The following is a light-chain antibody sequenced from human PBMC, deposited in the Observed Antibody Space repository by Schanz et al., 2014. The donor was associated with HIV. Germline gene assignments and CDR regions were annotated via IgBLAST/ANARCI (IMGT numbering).Light chain of an antibody. CDR2: GYT. CDR1: SSNIGTGYD. Sequence: QSILAQPLSVSGAPGQRVTISCTGSSSNIGTGYDVHWYQVLPGTAPKLLIFGYTNRPSGVPDRFSGSKSGNTASLTVSGLQAEDEADYYCSSYAGRYNYFVFGTGTKLTVL. V-gene: IGLV1-40*01. J-gene: IGLJ1*01. CDR3: SSYAGRYNYFV.